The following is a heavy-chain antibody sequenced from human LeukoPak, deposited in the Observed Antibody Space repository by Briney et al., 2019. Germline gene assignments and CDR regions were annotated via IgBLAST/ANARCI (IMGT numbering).Heavy chain of an antibody. CDR3: ARRTQYYDFDY. J-gene: IGHJ4*02. V-gene: IGHV1-3*01. D-gene: IGHD3-3*01. Sequence: GASVKVSCKASGYTFTSYAMHWVRQAPGQRLEWMGWVNAGNGNTKYSQKFQGRVTITRDTSASTAYMELSSLRSEDTAVYYCARRTQYYDFDYWGQGTLVTVSS. CDR2: VNAGNGNT. CDR1: GYTFTSYA.